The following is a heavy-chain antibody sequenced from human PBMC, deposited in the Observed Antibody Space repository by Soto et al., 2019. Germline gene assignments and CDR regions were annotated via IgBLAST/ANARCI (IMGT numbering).Heavy chain of an antibody. V-gene: IGHV1-2*02. CDR2: INPNSGGT. D-gene: IGHD3-3*01. CDR1: GYTFTGYY. CDR3: ARGPAPYYDFWSVYYTGRGYYYYGMDV. Sequence: GASVKVSCKASGYTFTGYYMHWVRQAPGQGLEWMGWINPNSGGTNYAQKFQGRVTMTRDTSISTAYMELSRLRSDDTAVYYCARGPAPYYDFWSVYYTGRGYYYYGMDVWGQGTRVTVSS. J-gene: IGHJ6*02.